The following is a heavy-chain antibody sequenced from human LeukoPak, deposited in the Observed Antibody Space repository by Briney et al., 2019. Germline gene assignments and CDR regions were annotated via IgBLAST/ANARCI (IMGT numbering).Heavy chain of an antibody. J-gene: IGHJ3*02. CDR2: ISYDGSNK. V-gene: IGHV3-30*18. CDR1: GFTFSSYG. Sequence: PGGSLRLSCAASGFTFSSYGMHWVRQAPGKGPEWVAVISYDGSNKYYADSVKGRFTISRDNSKNTLYLQMNSLRAEDTAVYYCAKDRSQGAFDIWGQGTMVTVSS. CDR3: AKDRSQGAFDI.